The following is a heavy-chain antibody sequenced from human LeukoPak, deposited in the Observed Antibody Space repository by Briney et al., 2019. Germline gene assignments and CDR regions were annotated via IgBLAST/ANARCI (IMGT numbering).Heavy chain of an antibody. CDR2: IYYSGST. Sequence: NPSETLSLTCTVSGGSISSYYWSWIRQPPGKGLEWIGYIYYSGSTNYNPSLKNRVTISVDTSKNQFSLKLSSVTAADTAVYYCARGRYYYDSSGYYTYYFDYWGQGTLVTVSS. D-gene: IGHD3-22*01. V-gene: IGHV4-59*12. J-gene: IGHJ4*02. CDR3: ARGRYYYDSSGYYTYYFDY. CDR1: GGSISSYY.